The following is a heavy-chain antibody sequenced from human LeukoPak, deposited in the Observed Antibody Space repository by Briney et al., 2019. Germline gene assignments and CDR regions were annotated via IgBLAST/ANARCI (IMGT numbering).Heavy chain of an antibody. CDR2: ITNNGGTT. V-gene: IGHV3-64D*06. Sequence: GGSLRLSCAVSGFSVSNNYMNWVRQAPGKGLEYVSAITNNGGTTYYADSVKGRFTISRDNSKNTLYLQMSSLRPEDTAVYYCVKEPHFDYWGRGTLVTVSS. CDR3: VKEPHFDY. CDR1: GFSVSNNY. J-gene: IGHJ4*02.